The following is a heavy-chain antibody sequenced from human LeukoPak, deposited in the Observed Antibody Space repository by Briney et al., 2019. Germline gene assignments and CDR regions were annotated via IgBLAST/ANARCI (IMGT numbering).Heavy chain of an antibody. CDR2: IYYSGST. J-gene: IGHJ5*02. CDR1: GGSIGSYY. D-gene: IGHD6-13*01. CDR3: ARVSDSSWYPYNWFDP. Sequence: PSETLSLTCTVSGGSIGSYYWSWIRQPPGKGLEWIGYIYYSGSTNYNPSLKSRVTISVDTSKNQFSLKLSSVTAADTAVYYCARVSDSSWYPYNWFDPWGQGTLVTVSS. V-gene: IGHV4-59*01.